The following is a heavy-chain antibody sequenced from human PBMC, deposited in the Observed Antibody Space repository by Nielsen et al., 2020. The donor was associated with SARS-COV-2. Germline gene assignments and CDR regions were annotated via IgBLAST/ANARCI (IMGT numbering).Heavy chain of an antibody. D-gene: IGHD6-19*01. J-gene: IGHJ4*02. CDR3: ARHGDSRSSGYYGVSEF. Sequence: SETLSLTCTVSGASISSSSYHWGWIRQPPGKGLEWIVSVYYSGSTYYNPSLKSRVTISVDTSKNQFSLKLSSVTAADTAVYYCARHGDSRSSGYYGVSEFWGQGTPVTVSS. CDR2: VYYSGST. V-gene: IGHV4-39*01. CDR1: GASISSSSYH.